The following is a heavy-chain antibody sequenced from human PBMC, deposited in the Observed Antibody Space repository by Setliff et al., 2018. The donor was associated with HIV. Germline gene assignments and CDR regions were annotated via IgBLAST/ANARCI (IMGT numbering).Heavy chain of an antibody. CDR3: ATELFIVVAGHTPTFDY. V-gene: IGHV1-69*13. CDR2: IIPISGTA. CDR1: GFTFSNYA. J-gene: IGHJ4*02. D-gene: IGHD6-19*01. Sequence: VKVSCKASGFTFSNYAINWVRQAPGQGLEWMGGIIPISGTANYARKFLGRVTITADESMSTAYMDLSSLRSEDTAVYYCATELFIVVAGHTPTFDYWGQGTLVTVSS.